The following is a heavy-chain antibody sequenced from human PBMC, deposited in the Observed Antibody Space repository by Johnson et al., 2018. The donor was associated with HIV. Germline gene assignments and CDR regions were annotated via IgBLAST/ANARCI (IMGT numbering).Heavy chain of an antibody. D-gene: IGHD6-13*01. V-gene: IGHV3-13*01. CDR2: IGTAVDT. CDR3: ARGVPIAAAGHDAFDI. J-gene: IGHJ3*02. Sequence: VQLVESGGGLVQPGGSLRLSCAASGFTFSSYDMHWVRQATGQGLEWVSAIGTAVDTSYPGSVKGRLPISRENAKNSLYLQMNSLRAGDTAVYYCARGVPIAAAGHDAFDIWGQGTMVTVSS. CDR1: GFTFSSYD.